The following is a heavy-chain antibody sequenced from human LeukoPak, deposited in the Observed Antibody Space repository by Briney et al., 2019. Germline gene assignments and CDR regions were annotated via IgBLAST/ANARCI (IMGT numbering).Heavy chain of an antibody. CDR1: GLNLYDSA. CDR2: ISADGGST. Sequence: GGPLRLSCGACGLNLYDSAMQGVRRAPGRGLESVSLISADGGSTLSADSVKGRFSISREHSKNCLHLQMKRLRSEDTAMYYCGKESGQFDQWGEGPLVAVS. D-gene: IGHD3-16*01. V-gene: IGHV3-43*02. J-gene: IGHJ4*02. CDR3: GKESGQFDQ.